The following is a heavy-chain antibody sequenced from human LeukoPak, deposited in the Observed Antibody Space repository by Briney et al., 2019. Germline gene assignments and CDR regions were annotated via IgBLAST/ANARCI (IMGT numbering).Heavy chain of an antibody. Sequence: SETLSLTCTVSGGSISSYYWSWIGQPAGKGLEWIGRIYTSGSTNYNPSLKSRVTMSVDTSKNQFSLKLSSVTAADTAVYYCARGITMVRGVNWFDPWGQGTLVTVSS. CDR1: GGSISSYY. CDR2: IYTSGST. D-gene: IGHD3-10*01. CDR3: ARGITMVRGVNWFDP. V-gene: IGHV4-4*07. J-gene: IGHJ5*02.